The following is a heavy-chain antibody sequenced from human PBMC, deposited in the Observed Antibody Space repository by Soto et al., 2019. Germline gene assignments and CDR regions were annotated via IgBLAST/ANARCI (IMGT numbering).Heavy chain of an antibody. V-gene: IGHV4-34*01. J-gene: IGHJ6*03. CDR3: ARGLGLERHELAYYYYYYYMDV. CDR1: GGSFSGYY. Sequence: SETLSLTCAVYGGSFSGYYWSWIRQPPGKGLEWIGEINHSGSTNYNPSLKSRVTISVDTSKNQFSLKLSSVTAADTAVYYCARGLGLERHELAYYYYYYYMDVWGKGTTVTVSS. CDR2: INHSGST. D-gene: IGHD1-1*01.